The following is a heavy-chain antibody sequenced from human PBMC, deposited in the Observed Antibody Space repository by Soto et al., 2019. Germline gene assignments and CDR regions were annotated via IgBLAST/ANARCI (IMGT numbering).Heavy chain of an antibody. D-gene: IGHD3-22*01. V-gene: IGHV3-30-3*01. J-gene: IGHJ3*02. Sequence: GGSLRLSCAASGFTFSSYAMHWVRQAPGKGLEWVAVISYDGSNKYYADSVKGRFTISRDNSKNTLFLQMNSLRTEDTAVYYCARGGHYYYSSGRGDAFDIWGQGTMVTVSS. CDR1: GFTFSSYA. CDR3: ARGGHYYYSSGRGDAFDI. CDR2: ISYDGSNK.